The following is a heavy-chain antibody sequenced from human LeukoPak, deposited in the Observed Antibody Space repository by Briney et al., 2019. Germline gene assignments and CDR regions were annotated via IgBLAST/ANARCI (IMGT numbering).Heavy chain of an antibody. CDR1: GYTFTGYY. J-gene: IGHJ6*02. Sequence: ASVKVSCKASGYTFTGYYMHWVRQAPGQGLEWMGWINPNSGGTNYAQKFQGRVTMTRDTSISTAYMELSRLRSDDTAVYYCASNYDSSGYYYYYYGMDVWGQGTTATVSS. V-gene: IGHV1-2*02. CDR3: ASNYDSSGYYYYYYGMDV. CDR2: INPNSGGT. D-gene: IGHD3-22*01.